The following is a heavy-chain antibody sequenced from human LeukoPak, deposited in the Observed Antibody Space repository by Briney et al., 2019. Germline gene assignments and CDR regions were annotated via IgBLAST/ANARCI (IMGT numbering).Heavy chain of an antibody. V-gene: IGHV3-23*01. D-gene: IGHD6-13*01. CDR1: GFTFSSYA. CDR2: ISGSGGST. J-gene: IGHJ4*02. CDR3: ARNRVRGAAPGQKVGDFDY. Sequence: GGSQRLSCAAPGFTFSSYAMSWVRQAPGKGLEWVSAISGSGGSTYYADSVKGRFTISRDNSKNTLFLQMNSLRAEDTAVFYCARNRVRGAAPGQKVGDFDYWGQGTLVTVSS.